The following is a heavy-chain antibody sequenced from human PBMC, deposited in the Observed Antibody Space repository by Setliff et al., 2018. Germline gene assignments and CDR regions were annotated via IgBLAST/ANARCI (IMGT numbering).Heavy chain of an antibody. CDR1: GGTFSSYA. CDR3: ARGRPPYYYDSSGYYYSAGNFDY. Sequence: SVKVSCKASGGTFSSYAISWVRQAPGQGLEWMGRIIPIFGTANYAQKFQGRVTITADKSTSTAYMELSSLRSEDTAVYYCARGRPPYYYDSSGYYYSAGNFDYWGQGTLVTVSS. D-gene: IGHD3-22*01. CDR2: IIPIFGTA. J-gene: IGHJ4*02. V-gene: IGHV1-69*06.